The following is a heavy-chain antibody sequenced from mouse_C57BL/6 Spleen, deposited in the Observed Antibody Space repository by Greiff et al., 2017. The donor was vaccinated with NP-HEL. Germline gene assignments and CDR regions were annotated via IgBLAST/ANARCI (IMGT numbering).Heavy chain of an antibody. CDR2: ISSGSSTI. D-gene: IGHD1-1*01. CDR3: ARNYGSSFSWFAY. V-gene: IGHV5-17*01. J-gene: IGHJ3*01. Sequence: EVNVVESGGGLVKPGGSLKLSCAASGFTFSDYGMHWVRQAPEKGLEWVAYISSGSSTIYYADTVKGRFTISRDNAKNTLFLQMTSLRSEDTAMYYCARNYGSSFSWFAYWGQGTLVTVSA. CDR1: GFTFSDYG.